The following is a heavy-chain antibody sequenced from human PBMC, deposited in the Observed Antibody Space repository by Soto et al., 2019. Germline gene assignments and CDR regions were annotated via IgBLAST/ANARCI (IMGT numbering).Heavy chain of an antibody. CDR1: GGSISSSSYY. V-gene: IGHV4-39*01. Sequence: ETLSLTCTVSGGSISSSSYYWGWIRQPPGKGLEWIGSIYYSGSTYYNPSLKSRVTISVDTSKNQFSLKLSSVTAADTAVYYCARRYCTNGVCSYNWFDPWGQGTLVTVSS. J-gene: IGHJ5*02. CDR3: ARRYCTNGVCSYNWFDP. CDR2: IYYSGST. D-gene: IGHD2-8*01.